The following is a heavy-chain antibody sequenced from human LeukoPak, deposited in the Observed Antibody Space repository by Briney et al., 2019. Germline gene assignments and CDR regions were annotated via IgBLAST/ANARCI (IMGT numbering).Heavy chain of an antibody. Sequence: PGGSLRVSCAAPGFSSSDYTMNWVRQAPGKGLECISYISRSSDTIYYADSVKGRFTISSDNAKNSVYLQMNSLRDEDTAVYYCARGNSAPDYWGE. D-gene: IGHD1/OR15-1a*01. CDR1: GFSSSDYT. V-gene: IGHV3-48*02. J-gene: IGHJ4*01. CDR3: ARGNSAPDY. CDR2: ISRSSDTI.